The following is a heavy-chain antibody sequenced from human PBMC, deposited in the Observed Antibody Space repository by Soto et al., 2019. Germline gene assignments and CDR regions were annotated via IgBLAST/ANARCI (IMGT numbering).Heavy chain of an antibody. D-gene: IGHD3-10*01. J-gene: IGHJ6*02. Sequence: SVKVSCKASGGTFDKFIMNWVRQTPGRGLEWMGGIVPMLGTPTYAEKFKGRVRISAAGSATTTYMEVTSLRSEDTAIYYRARNGTYGSSRSHYSGMDVWGQGTTVTVSS. CDR3: ARNGTYGSSRSHYSGMDV. CDR1: GGTFDKFI. V-gene: IGHV1-69*13. CDR2: IVPMLGTP.